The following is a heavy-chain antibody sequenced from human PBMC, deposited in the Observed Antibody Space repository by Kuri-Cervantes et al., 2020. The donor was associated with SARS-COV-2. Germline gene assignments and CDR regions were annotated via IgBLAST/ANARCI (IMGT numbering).Heavy chain of an antibody. CDR1: GFTFSSYA. V-gene: IGHV3-30-3*01. CDR2: ISYDGSNK. J-gene: IGHJ4*02. D-gene: IGHD2-2*01. CDR3: ARDSVGYCSSTSCYSVGDIDY. Sequence: LSLTWAASGFTFSSYAMHWVRQAPGKGLEWVAVISYDGSNKYYADSVKGRFTISRDNSKNTLYLQMNSLRAEDTAVYYCARDSVGYCSSTSCYSVGDIDYWGQGTLVTVSS.